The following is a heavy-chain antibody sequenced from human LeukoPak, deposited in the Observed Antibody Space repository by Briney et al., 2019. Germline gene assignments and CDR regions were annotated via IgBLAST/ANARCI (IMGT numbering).Heavy chain of an antibody. CDR1: GGSISSYY. CDR3: ARVGVYSSSFSRAYYYYYMDV. CDR2: IYYSGST. J-gene: IGHJ6*03. D-gene: IGHD6-6*01. Sequence: SETLSLTCTVSGGSISSYYWSWIRQPPGKGLEWIGYIYYSGSTNYNPSLKSRVTMSVDTSKNQFSLKVSSVTAADTAVYYCARVGVYSSSFSRAYYYYYMDVWGKGTTVTVSS. V-gene: IGHV4-59*01.